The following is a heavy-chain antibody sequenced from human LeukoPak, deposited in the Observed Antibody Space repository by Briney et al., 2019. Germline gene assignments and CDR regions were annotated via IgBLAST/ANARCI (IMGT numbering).Heavy chain of an antibody. CDR2: IIPILGIA. D-gene: IGHD5-18*01. CDR1: GGTFSSYA. Sequence: ASVKVSCKASGGTFSSYAISWVRQAPGQGLEWMGRIIPILGIANYAQKFQGRVTITADKSTSTAYMELSSLRSEDTTVYYCARDQGGYSYGYGYWGQGTLVTVSS. V-gene: IGHV1-69*04. J-gene: IGHJ4*02. CDR3: ARDQGGYSYGYGY.